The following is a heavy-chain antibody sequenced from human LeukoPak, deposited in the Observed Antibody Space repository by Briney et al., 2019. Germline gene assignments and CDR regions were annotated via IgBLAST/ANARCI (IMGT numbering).Heavy chain of an antibody. CDR1: GFTFSSYS. J-gene: IGHJ4*02. CDR3: AREGVTVVTRYLDY. CDR2: ISSSGSTR. V-gene: IGHV3-48*04. Sequence: GGSLRLSCAASGFTFSSYSMNWVRQAPGKGLEWVSYISSSGSTRYYADSVKGRFTISRDNAKNSLYLQMNNLRAEDTAAYYCAREGVTVVTRYLDYWGQGTLVTVSS. D-gene: IGHD4-23*01.